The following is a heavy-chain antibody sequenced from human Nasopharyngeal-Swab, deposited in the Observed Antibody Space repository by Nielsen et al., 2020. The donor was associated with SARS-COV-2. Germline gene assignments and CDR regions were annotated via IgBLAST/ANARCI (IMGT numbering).Heavy chain of an antibody. V-gene: IGHV3-23*03. CDR1: GFTFSSYA. Sequence: GGSLRLSCAASGFTFSSYAMSWVHQAPGKGLEWVSVIHSDPSNTYYVDSVKGRFTISRDNSKKTLFLQMDSLRVEDTAVYYCAKVRSWRLDAFDSWGQGTLVTVSS. CDR3: AKVRSWRLDAFDS. D-gene: IGHD6-13*01. J-gene: IGHJ4*02. CDR2: IHSDPSNT.